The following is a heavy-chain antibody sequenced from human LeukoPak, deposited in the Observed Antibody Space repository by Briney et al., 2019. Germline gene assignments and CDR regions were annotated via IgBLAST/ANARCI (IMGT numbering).Heavy chain of an antibody. J-gene: IGHJ4*02. CDR1: GGSMSSSSYY. CDR3: ARHVHDYVWGSYRQNFDY. V-gene: IGHV4-39*01. CDR2: IYYSGST. Sequence: SETLSLTCTVSGGSMSSSSYYWGRIRQPPGKGLEWIGSIYYSGSTYYNPSLKSRVTISVDTSKNQFSLKLSSVTAADTAVYYCARHVHDYVWGSYRQNFDYWGQGTLVTVSS. D-gene: IGHD3-16*02.